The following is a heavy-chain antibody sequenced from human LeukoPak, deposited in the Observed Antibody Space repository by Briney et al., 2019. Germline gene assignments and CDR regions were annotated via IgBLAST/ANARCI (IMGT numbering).Heavy chain of an antibody. CDR2: ISAYSGNT. CDR1: GYTFTSYG. V-gene: IGHV1-18*01. J-gene: IGHJ6*02. CDR3: ARDPDCSSTSCLYYYYYGMDV. Sequence: ASVKVSCKASGYTFTSYGISWVRQAPGQGLEWMGWISAYSGNTNYAQKLQGRVTMTTDTSTSTAYMELRSLRSDDTAVYYCARDPDCSSTSCLYYYYYGMDVWGQGTTVTVSS. D-gene: IGHD2-2*01.